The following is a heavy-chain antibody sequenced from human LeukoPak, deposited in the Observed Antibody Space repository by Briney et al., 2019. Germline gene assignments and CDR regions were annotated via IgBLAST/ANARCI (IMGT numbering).Heavy chain of an antibody. J-gene: IGHJ4*02. Sequence: GGSLRLSCAASGFTFSSYAMHWARQAPGKGLEWVAVISYDGSNKYYADSVKGRFTISRDNYKNTLYLKMNRLRAEDTAVYCCERAPRWEVLGYFDYGGQGHLVIVTS. CDR3: ERAPRWEVLGYFDY. CDR2: ISYDGSNK. D-gene: IGHD1-26*01. V-gene: IGHV3-30-3*01. CDR1: GFTFSSYA.